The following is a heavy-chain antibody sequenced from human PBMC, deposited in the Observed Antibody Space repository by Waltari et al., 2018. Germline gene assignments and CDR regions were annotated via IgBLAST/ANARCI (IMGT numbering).Heavy chain of an antibody. CDR1: GFTFSSYN. V-gene: IGHV3-21*03. J-gene: IGHJ4*02. CDR3: ARDNVFDGSGEGIDY. CDR2: ITSSSSYI. D-gene: IGHD3-10*01. Sequence: EVQLVESGGGLVKPGGYLRLSCVASGFTFSSYNMNWVRQAPGKGLEWVSSITSSSSYIDYAPSVKGRFTISRDNAKNSLYLQMNSLRAEDTAVYFCARDNVFDGSGEGIDYWGQGTLVTVSS.